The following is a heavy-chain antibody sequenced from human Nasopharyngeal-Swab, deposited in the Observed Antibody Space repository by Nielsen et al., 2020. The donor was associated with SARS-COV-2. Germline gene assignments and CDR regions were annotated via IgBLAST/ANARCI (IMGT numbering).Heavy chain of an antibody. CDR2: ISAYNGNT. Sequence: ASVKVSCKASGYTFSKYGTHWVRQAPGQGLEWMGWISAYNGNTNYAWKFQGRLTMTTDTSTSTAYTELRSLTSDDTAVYYCARPIGSIGYDQLAPLSWGQGTLVTVSS. CDR1: GYTFSKYG. D-gene: IGHD5-12*01. CDR3: ARPIGSIGYDQLAPLS. V-gene: IGHV1-18*04. J-gene: IGHJ4*02.